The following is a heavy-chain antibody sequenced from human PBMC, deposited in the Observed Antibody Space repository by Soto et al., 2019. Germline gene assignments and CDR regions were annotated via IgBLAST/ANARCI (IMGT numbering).Heavy chain of an antibody. V-gene: IGHV5-10-1*01. J-gene: IGHJ3*02. CDR2: IDPSDSYT. D-gene: IGHD2-2*02. CDR3: ARFGVYCSSASCYKRGRAFDI. Sequence: LKISCKGSGYSFTSYWISWVRQMPGKGLEWMGRIDPSDSYTNYSPSFQGHVTISADKSISTAYLQWSSLKASDTAMYYCARFGVYCSSASCYKRGRAFDIWGQGTMVTVSS. CDR1: GYSFTSYW.